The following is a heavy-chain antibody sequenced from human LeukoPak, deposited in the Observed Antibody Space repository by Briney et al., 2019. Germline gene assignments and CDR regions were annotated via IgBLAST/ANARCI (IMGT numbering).Heavy chain of an antibody. V-gene: IGHV3-21*04. CDR1: GFTFSSYS. D-gene: IGHD3-3*01. CDR2: ISSSSSYI. CDR3: AKDLGRFRRSDAFDI. J-gene: IGHJ3*02. Sequence: GGSLRLSCAASGFTFSSYSMNWVRQAPGKGLEWVSSISSSSSYIYYADSVKGRFTISRDNSKNTLYLQMNSLRAEDTAVYYCAKDLGRFRRSDAFDIWGQGTMVTVSS.